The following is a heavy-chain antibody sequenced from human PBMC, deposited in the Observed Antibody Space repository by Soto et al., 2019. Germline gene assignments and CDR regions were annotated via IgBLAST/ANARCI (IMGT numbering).Heavy chain of an antibody. CDR2: IYYSGTT. CDR1: GDSITSNSYF. V-gene: IGHV4-39*07. J-gene: IGHJ6*02. Sequence: SETLSLTCTVSGDSITSNSYFWAWIRQPPGKGLEWIGSIYYSGTTVYNPSFKSRVTISVDTSKSQFSLRLNSVTAADTAVYYCARDLWGYCGTDCYPLDVWGQGTTVTVSS. D-gene: IGHD2-21*02. CDR3: ARDLWGYCGTDCYPLDV.